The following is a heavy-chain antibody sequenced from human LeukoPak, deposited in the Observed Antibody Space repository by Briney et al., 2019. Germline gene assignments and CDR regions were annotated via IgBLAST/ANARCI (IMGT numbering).Heavy chain of an antibody. J-gene: IGHJ5*02. CDR2: INHSGST. Sequence: SDTLSLTCAVYGGFFSGYYWSWIRQPPGKGLEWIGEINHSGSTNYNPSFKSRVTISVDTSKNQFSLKLSSVIAADTAVYYCASAWFGVLAAWGQGTLVTVSS. V-gene: IGHV4-34*01. CDR3: ASAWFGVLAA. CDR1: GGFFSGYY. D-gene: IGHD3-10*01.